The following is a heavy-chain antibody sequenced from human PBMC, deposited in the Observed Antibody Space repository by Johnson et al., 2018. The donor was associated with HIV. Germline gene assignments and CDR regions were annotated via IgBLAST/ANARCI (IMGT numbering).Heavy chain of an antibody. CDR2: IYSDGTT. V-gene: IGHV3-66*03. J-gene: IGHJ3*02. CDR1: GFTVSSNY. CDR3: ARGSRYTYENDDAHLLHAFDI. D-gene: IGHD3-16*01. Sequence: VQLVESGGGLIQPGGSLRLSCAASGFTVSSNYMSWVRQAPGKGLEWVSVIYSDGTTYYADSVKGRFTISRDNYKNPLYLQMNSLRAEDMAVYYCARGSRYTYENDDAHLLHAFDIWGRGTMVTVSS.